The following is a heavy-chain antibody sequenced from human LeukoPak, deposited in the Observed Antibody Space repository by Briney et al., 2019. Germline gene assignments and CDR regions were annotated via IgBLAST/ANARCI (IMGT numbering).Heavy chain of an antibody. CDR3: AKLGHSDGWYLGAFDI. J-gene: IGHJ3*02. CDR1: GGSITGHY. D-gene: IGHD6-19*01. V-gene: IGHV4-59*08. CDR2: KSYSRTT. Sequence: PSETLSLTCAVSGGSITGHYWNWIRQTPGMRLEWIVYKSYSRTTIYNSYFKGRATMSIDTSKNQLYLNLTSVTATDTAVYYCAKLGHSDGWYLGAFDIWGQGTTVIVSS.